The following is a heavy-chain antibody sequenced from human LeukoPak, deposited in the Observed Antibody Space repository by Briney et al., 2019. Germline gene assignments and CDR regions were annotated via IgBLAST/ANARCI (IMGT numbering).Heavy chain of an antibody. CDR3: AKDLRGLRYFDCPDY. J-gene: IGHJ4*02. V-gene: IGHV3-30*02. CDR2: IRYDGNNK. Sequence: GGSLRLSCAASGFPFSDYVMHWVRQAPGKGLEWVAVIRYDGNNKYYADSVKGRFTISRDNSKNMLYLQMNSLGTEDTAVYYCAKDLRGLRYFDCPDYWGQGTLVTVSS. D-gene: IGHD3-9*01. CDR1: GFPFSDYV.